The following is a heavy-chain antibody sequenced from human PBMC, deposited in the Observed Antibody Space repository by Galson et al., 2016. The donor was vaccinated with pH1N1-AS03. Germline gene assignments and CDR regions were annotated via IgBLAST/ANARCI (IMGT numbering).Heavy chain of an antibody. CDR1: GYSFTNYG. J-gene: IGHJ4*02. Sequence: SVKVSCKASGYSFTNYGINWVRQAPGQGLEWMGWISAYSGDTNFAQKFQGRVNLTTDISTSTAYMELRSLKSDDTAIYYCTRYAQGPSFWGQGTLVTVSS. V-gene: IGHV1-18*04. CDR3: TRYAQGPSF. CDR2: ISAYSGDT.